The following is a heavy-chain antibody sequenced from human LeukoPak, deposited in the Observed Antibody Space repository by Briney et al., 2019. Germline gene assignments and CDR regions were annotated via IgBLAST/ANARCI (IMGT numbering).Heavy chain of an antibody. J-gene: IGHJ3*02. CDR2: IYYSGST. D-gene: IGHD1-7*01. CDR1: GGSISSGDYY. CDR3: ARVYWNYAFDS. Sequence: SETLSLTCTVSGGSISSGDYYWSWLRQPPGKGLEWIGYIYYSGSTYYNPSLKSRVTISVDTSKNQFSLKLSSVTAADTAVYYCARVYWNYAFDSGGQGTMVTVSS. V-gene: IGHV4-30-4*08.